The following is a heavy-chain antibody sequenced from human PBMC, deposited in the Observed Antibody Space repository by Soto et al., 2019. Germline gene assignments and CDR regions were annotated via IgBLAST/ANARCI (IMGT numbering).Heavy chain of an antibody. V-gene: IGHV1-3*01. Sequence: PSVKVSCKASGYTFTSYAMHWARQAPGQRLEWMGWINAGNGNTKYSQKFQGRVTITRDTSASTAYMELSSLRSEDTAVYYCARAGSSWYGTIDYWGQGTLVTVSS. CDR1: GYTFTSYA. CDR3: ARAGSSWYGTIDY. CDR2: INAGNGNT. D-gene: IGHD6-13*01. J-gene: IGHJ4*02.